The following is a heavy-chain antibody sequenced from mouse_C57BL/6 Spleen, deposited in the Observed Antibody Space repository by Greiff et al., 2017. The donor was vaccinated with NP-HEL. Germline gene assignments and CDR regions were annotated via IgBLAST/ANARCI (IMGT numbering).Heavy chain of an antibody. CDR1: GFTFSSYA. D-gene: IGHD2-1*01. CDR2: ISDGGSYT. Sequence: EVKLMESGGGLVKPGGSLKLSCAASGFTFSSYAMSWVRQTPEKRLEWVATISDGGSYTYYPDNVKGRFTISRDNAKNNLYLQMSHLKSEDAAMYYCERIYYGNYEGYFDVWGTGTTVTVSS. J-gene: IGHJ1*03. V-gene: IGHV5-4*03. CDR3: ERIYYGNYEGYFDV.